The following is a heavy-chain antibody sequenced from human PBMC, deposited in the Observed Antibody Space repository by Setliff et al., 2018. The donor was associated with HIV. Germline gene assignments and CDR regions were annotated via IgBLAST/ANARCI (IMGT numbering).Heavy chain of an antibody. V-gene: IGHV1-46*02. D-gene: IGHD3-22*01. CDR1: GYTFNNYY. Sequence: GASVKVSCKASGYTFNNYYMHWVRQAPGQGLEWMGIINPSDNRTYYAQKFQGRVTMTTDTSTSTAYMDLRSLRSDDTAVYYCAKRSEMLGTPATSSGYYCGWFDPWGQGTLVTVSS. J-gene: IGHJ5*02. CDR3: AKRSEMLGTPATSSGYYCGWFDP. CDR2: INPSDNRT.